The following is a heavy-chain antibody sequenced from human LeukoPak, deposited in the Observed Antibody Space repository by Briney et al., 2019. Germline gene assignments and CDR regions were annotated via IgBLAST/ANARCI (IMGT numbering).Heavy chain of an antibody. CDR2: IYYSGST. CDR3: ARGITGTFDY. V-gene: IGHV4-30-4*01. D-gene: IGHD1-20*01. Sequence: SETLSLTCTVSGGSISSGDYYWSWIRQPPGTGLEWIGYIYYSGSTYYNPSLKSRVTISVDTSKNQFSLKLSSVTAADTAVYYCARGITGTFDYWGQGTLVTVSS. CDR1: GGSISSGDYY. J-gene: IGHJ4*02.